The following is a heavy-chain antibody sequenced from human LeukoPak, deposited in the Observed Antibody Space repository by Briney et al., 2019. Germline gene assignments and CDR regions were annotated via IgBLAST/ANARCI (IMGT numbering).Heavy chain of an antibody. V-gene: IGHV1-69*05. CDR3: ARGPRELATINY. CDR2: IIPIFGTA. Sequence: SVTVSCKASGGTFSSYAISWVRQAPGQGLEWMGGIIPIFGTANYAQKFQGRVTMTRDTSTSTVYMELSSLRSEDTAVYYCARGPRELATINYWGQGTLVTVSS. CDR1: GGTFSSYA. D-gene: IGHD5-24*01. J-gene: IGHJ4*02.